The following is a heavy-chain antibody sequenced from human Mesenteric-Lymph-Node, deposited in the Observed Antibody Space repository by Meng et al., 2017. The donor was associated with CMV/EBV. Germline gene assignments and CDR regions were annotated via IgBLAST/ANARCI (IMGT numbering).Heavy chain of an antibody. CDR2: INHSGST. J-gene: IGHJ4*02. D-gene: IGHD1-26*01. V-gene: IGHV4-34*01. CDR1: GGSFSGYY. CDR3: ARVLVVGATKACDY. Sequence: CAVYGGSFSGYYWSWIRQPPGKGLEWIGEINHSGSTNYNPSLKSRVTISVDTSKNQFSLKLSSVTAADTAVYYCARVLVVGATKACDYWGQGTLVTVSS.